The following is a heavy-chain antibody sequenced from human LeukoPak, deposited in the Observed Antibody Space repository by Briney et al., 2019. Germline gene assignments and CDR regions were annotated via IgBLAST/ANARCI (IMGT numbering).Heavy chain of an antibody. J-gene: IGHJ4*02. Sequence: ASVKVSCKASGGTFSSYAISWVRQAPGQGLEWMGGIIPILGIANYAQKFQGRVTITADKSTSTAYMELSSLRSEDTAVYYCARAYYYGSGSYYNADYWGQGTLVTVSS. CDR2: IIPILGIA. CDR3: ARAYYYGSGSYYNADY. D-gene: IGHD3-10*01. CDR1: GGTFSSYA. V-gene: IGHV1-69*10.